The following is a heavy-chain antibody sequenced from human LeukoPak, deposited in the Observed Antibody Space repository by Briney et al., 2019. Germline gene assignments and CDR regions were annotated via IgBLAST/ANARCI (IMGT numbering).Heavy chain of an antibody. D-gene: IGHD6-19*01. CDR2: IYYSGST. J-gene: IGHJ4*02. V-gene: IGHV4-59*01. CDR1: GGSISSYY. CDR3: AREITSSGWYYFDY. Sequence: SETLSLTCTVSGGSISSYYWSWIRQPPGKGLEWIGYIYYSGSTNYNPSLKSRVTISVDTSKSQFSLKLSSVTAADTAVYYCAREITSSGWYYFDYWGQGTLVTVSS.